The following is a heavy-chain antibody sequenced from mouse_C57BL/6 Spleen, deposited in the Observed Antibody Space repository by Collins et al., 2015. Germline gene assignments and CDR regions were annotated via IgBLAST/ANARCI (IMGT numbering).Heavy chain of an antibody. CDR3: ARRKSYGNYVGVWFAY. CDR2: IYPGDGST. V-gene: IGHV1-85*01. CDR1: GYTFTSYD. D-gene: IGHD2-1*01. Sequence: QVQLQQSGPELVKPGASVKLSCKASGYTFTSYDINWVKQRPGQGLEWIGWIYPGDGSTNYNEKFKGKATLTVDTSSSTAYMELHSLTSEDSAVYFCARRKSYGNYVGVWFAYWGQGTLVTVSA. J-gene: IGHJ3*01.